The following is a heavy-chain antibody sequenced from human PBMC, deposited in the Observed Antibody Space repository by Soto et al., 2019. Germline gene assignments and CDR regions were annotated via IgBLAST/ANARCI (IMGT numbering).Heavy chain of an antibody. J-gene: IGHJ4*02. Sequence: PSETLSLTCTVSGGSISSYYWSWIRQPPGKGLEWIGYIYYSGSTNYNPSLKSRVTISVDTSKNQFSLKLSSVTAADTAVYYCARASMDEAAGTLFDYWGQGTLVTVSS. V-gene: IGHV4-59*01. D-gene: IGHD6-13*01. CDR2: IYYSGST. CDR3: ARASMDEAAGTLFDY. CDR1: GGSISSYY.